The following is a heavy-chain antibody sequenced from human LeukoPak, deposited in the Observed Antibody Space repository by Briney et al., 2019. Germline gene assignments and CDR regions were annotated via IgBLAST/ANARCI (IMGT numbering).Heavy chain of an antibody. D-gene: IGHD3-10*01. Sequence: SSETLSLTCTVSGGSISSYYWSWIRQPPGKGLEWIGYIYYSGSTNYNPSLKSRVTISVDTSKNQFSLKLSSVTAADTAVYYCARVGYYYGSGSYFDYWGQGTLVTVSS. J-gene: IGHJ4*02. CDR2: IYYSGST. V-gene: IGHV4-59*12. CDR3: ARVGYYYGSGSYFDY. CDR1: GGSISSYY.